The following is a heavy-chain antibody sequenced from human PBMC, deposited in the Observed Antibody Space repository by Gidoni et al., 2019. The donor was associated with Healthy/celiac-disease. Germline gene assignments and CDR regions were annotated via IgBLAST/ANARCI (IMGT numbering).Heavy chain of an antibody. CDR3: ARIIVGATRSDSDAFDI. Sequence: EVQLVESGGGLVQPGGSLRLSCAASGFTFSSYWMHWVRQAPGKGLVWVSRINSDGSSTSYADSVKGRFTISRDNAKNTLYLQMNSLRAEDTAVYYCARIIVGATRSDSDAFDIWGQGTMVTVSS. V-gene: IGHV3-74*01. CDR2: INSDGSST. D-gene: IGHD1-26*01. CDR1: GFTFSSYW. J-gene: IGHJ3*02.